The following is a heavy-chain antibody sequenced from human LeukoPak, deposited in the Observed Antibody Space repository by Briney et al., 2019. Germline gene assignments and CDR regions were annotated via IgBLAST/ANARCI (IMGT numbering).Heavy chain of an antibody. J-gene: IGHJ3*02. D-gene: IGHD3-3*01. CDR2: IRSKANSYAT. CDR1: GFTFSGSA. Sequence: GGSLRLSCAASGFTFSGSAMHWVRQASGKGLEWVGRIRSKANSYATAYAASVKGRFSISRDDSKNTAYLQMSSLKTEDTAVYYCARAWGMYDFWSGRDAFDIWGQGTMVTVSS. V-gene: IGHV3-73*01. CDR3: ARAWGMYDFWSGRDAFDI.